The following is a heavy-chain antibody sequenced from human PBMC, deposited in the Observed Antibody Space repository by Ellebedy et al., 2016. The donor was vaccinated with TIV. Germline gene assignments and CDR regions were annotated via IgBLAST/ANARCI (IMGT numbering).Heavy chain of an antibody. CDR2: IIGMFGTT. V-gene: IGHV1-69*13. CDR1: GGTFSSYA. Sequence: SVKVSCXTSGGTFSSYAVSWVRQAPGQGLEWMGGIIGMFGTTNYAQKFQGRVTITADESTSTAYMELRSLRSEDTAVYYCARAHTYYFYYMDVWGKGTTVTVSS. J-gene: IGHJ6*03. CDR3: ARAHTYYFYYMDV.